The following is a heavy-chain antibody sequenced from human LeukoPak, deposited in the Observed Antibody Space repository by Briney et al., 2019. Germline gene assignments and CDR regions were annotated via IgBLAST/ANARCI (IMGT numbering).Heavy chain of an antibody. V-gene: IGHV1-46*01. CDR2: INPNDGST. CDR1: GYTFTGYY. D-gene: IGHD5-18*01. Sequence: ASVKVSCKASGYTFTGYYMHWVRQAPGQGLEWMGIINPNDGSTSYAQKFQGRVTMTRDTSTSTVYMELSSLRSEDTAVCYCARSAIIQGYYFDYWGQGTLVTVSS. CDR3: ARSAIIQGYYFDY. J-gene: IGHJ4*02.